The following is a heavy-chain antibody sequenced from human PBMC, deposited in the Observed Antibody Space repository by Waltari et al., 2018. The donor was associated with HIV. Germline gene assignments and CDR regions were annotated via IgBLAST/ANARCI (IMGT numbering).Heavy chain of an antibody. Sequence: QVQLVQSGAEVKKPGSSVKVSCKASGGTFSSYAISWVRQAPGKGLEWMGGIIPIFGTANYAQKFQGRVTITADESTSTAYMELSSLRSEDTAVYYCARDHTYDSSGYQGPWDVWGQGTTVTVSS. J-gene: IGHJ6*02. D-gene: IGHD3-22*01. CDR2: IIPIFGTA. V-gene: IGHV1-69*01. CDR3: ARDHTYDSSGYQGPWDV. CDR1: GGTFSSYA.